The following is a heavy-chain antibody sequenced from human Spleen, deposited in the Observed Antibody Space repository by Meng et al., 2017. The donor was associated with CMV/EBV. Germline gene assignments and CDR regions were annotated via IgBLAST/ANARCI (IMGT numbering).Heavy chain of an antibody. J-gene: IGHJ4*02. CDR2: IYFSGTT. CDR3: ARDKTLGVIDY. Sequence: SETLSLTCTVSGGSISSGAYYWSWIRQPPGKGLEWIGYIYFSGTTHYSPSLRSRVIISGDTSKNHFSLRLTSVTAADTAVYYCARDKTLGVIDYWGRGTLVTVSS. CDR1: GGSISSGAYY. V-gene: IGHV4-31*03.